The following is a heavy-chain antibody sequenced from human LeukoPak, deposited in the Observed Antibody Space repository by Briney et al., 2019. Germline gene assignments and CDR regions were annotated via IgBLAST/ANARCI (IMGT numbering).Heavy chain of an antibody. CDR3: ARAYVDTAMGDPRIFDY. Sequence: GGSLRLSCAASGFTFSSYEMNWVRQAPGKGLEWVSYISGSGSTKYYADSVKGRFTISRDNAKNSLYLQMNSLRAEDTAVYYCARAYVDTAMGDPRIFDYWGQGTLVTVSS. V-gene: IGHV3-48*03. J-gene: IGHJ4*02. D-gene: IGHD5-18*01. CDR1: GFTFSSYE. CDR2: ISGSGSTK.